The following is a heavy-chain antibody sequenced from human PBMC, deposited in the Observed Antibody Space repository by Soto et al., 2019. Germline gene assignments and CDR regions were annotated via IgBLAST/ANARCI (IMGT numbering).Heavy chain of an antibody. CDR2: IYPGDSDT. CDR3: ARHPPAGAHYYYDGMDV. V-gene: IGHV5-51*01. D-gene: IGHD6-19*01. CDR1: GYSFTSYW. J-gene: IGHJ6*02. Sequence: GESLKISCKGSGYSFTSYWIGWVRQMPGKGLEWMGIIYPGDSDTRYSPSFQGQVTISADKSISTAYLQWSSLKASDTAMYYCARHPPAGAHYYYDGMDVWGQGTTVTVSS.